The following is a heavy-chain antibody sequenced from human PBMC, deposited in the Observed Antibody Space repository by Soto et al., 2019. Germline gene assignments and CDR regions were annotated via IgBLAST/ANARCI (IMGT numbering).Heavy chain of an antibody. V-gene: IGHV1-3*01. CDR1: GYTFTSYA. D-gene: IGHD6-19*01. CDR3: ARGIAVAGTVY. J-gene: IGHJ4*02. CDR2: INAGNGNT. Sequence: QVQLVQSGAEVKKPGASVKVSCKASGYTFTSYAMHWVRQAPGQRLEWMGWINAGNGNTKYSQKFQDRVTITRDTSASTAYMELSSLRSEDTAVYYCARGIAVAGTVYWGQGTLVTVSA.